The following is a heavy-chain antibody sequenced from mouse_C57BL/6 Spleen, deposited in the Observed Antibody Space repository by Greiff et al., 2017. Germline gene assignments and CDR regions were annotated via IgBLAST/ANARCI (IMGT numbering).Heavy chain of an antibody. V-gene: IGHV2-9-1*01. D-gene: IGHD3-1*01. CDR3: AAGRAAYYYAMDY. J-gene: IGHJ4*01. Sequence: VQLQQSGPGLVAPSQSLSITCTASGFSLTSYAISWVRQPPGKGLEWLGVIGTGGGTNYNSAHNSRLRISKANAKSNFFLKMNRMQTDDTARYYCAAGRAAYYYAMDYWGQGTSVTVSS. CDR1: GFSLTSYA. CDR2: IGTGGGT.